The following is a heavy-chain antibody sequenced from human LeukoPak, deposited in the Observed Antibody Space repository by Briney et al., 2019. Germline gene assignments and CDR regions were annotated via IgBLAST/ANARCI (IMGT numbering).Heavy chain of an antibody. Sequence: SETLSLTCTVSGASISSYYWSWIRQPPGKGLEWIGYIYYSGSTNYNPSLKSRVTISVDTSKNHFSLKLSSVTAADTAVYYCAKDLSYIGFGYWGQGTLVTVSS. D-gene: IGHD2-15*01. V-gene: IGHV4-59*01. CDR3: AKDLSYIGFGY. CDR1: GASISSYY. CDR2: IYYSGST. J-gene: IGHJ4*02.